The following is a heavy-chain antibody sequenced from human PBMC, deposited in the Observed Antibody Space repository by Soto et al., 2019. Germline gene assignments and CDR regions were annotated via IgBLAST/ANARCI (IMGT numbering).Heavy chain of an antibody. J-gene: IGHJ6*02. CDR2: ISYDGTNK. D-gene: IGHD3-9*01. CDR3: ARGARYFDRLLFSGMDV. Sequence: GGSLRLSCVASGFTFRSYAMHWVRQAPGKGLEWVAVISYDGTNKYYADSVKGRLTISRDNSENTLYLQMNSLRAGDTAVYYCARGARYFDRLLFSGMDVWGQGTTVTVSS. V-gene: IGHV3-30-3*01. CDR1: GFTFRSYA.